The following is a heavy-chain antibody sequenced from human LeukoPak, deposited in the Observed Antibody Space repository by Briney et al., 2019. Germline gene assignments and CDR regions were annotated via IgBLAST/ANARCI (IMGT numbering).Heavy chain of an antibody. D-gene: IGHD6-6*01. J-gene: IGHJ4*02. CDR3: ASLSGHSSSFDY. Sequence: SETLSLTCTVPGGSISSYYWSWIRQPAGKGLEWIGRIYTSGSTNYNPSLKSRVTMSVDTSKNQFSLKLSSVTAADTAVYYCASLSGHSSSFDYRGQGTLVTVSS. CDR2: IYTSGST. CDR1: GGSISSYY. V-gene: IGHV4-4*07.